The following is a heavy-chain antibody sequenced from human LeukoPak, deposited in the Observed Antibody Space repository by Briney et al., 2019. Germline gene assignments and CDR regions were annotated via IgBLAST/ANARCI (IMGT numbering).Heavy chain of an antibody. CDR2: IIPIFGTA. J-gene: IGHJ5*02. V-gene: IGHV1-69*06. CDR3: ARVTQQWLGLAFGNWFDP. Sequence: ASVKVSCKASGGTFSSYAISWVRQAPGQGLEWMGGIIPIFGTANYAQKFQGRVTITADKSTSTAYMELSSLRSEDTAVYYCARVTQQWLGLAFGNWFDPWGQGTLVTVSS. CDR1: GGTFSSYA. D-gene: IGHD6-19*01.